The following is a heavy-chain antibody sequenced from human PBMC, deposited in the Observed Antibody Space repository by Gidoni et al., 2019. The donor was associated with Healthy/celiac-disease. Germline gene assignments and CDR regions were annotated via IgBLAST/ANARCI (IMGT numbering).Heavy chain of an antibody. Sequence: QVQLQESGPGLVKPSETMSLTCTVSGGSVSSGSYYWSWIRQPPGKGLEWIGYIDYSGSTNYNPSLKSRVTISVDTSKNQFSLKLSSVTAADTAVYYCARSQYYGDYGTPQIFDYWGQGTLVTVSS. CDR1: GGSVSSGSYY. CDR2: IDYSGST. CDR3: ARSQYYGDYGTPQIFDY. J-gene: IGHJ4*02. V-gene: IGHV4-61*01. D-gene: IGHD4-17*01.